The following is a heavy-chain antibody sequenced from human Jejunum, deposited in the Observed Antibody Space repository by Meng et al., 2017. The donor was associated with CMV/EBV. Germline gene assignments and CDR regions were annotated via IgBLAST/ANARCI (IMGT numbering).Heavy chain of an antibody. D-gene: IGHD2-8*01. CDR3: ARDGDACTNGKCYLDY. J-gene: IGHJ4*02. CDR1: FTFSKYA. V-gene: IGHV3-30-3*01. Sequence: FTFSKYAMHWVRQAKGKRLEWVTLMSYDGSNIRYADSVMGRFTISRDNSKNTLYLQMNSLRPEDTAVYNCARDGDACTNGKCYLDYWGQGTLVTVSS. CDR2: MSYDGSNI.